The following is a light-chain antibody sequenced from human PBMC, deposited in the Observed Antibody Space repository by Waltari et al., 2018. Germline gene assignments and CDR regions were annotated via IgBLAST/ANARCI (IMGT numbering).Light chain of an antibody. CDR2: DVS. J-gene: IGLJ1*01. Sequence: QSALTQPRSVSGSPGQSVTISCTGTSSDVGGYNFVSWYQQHPGKAPKLMIYDVSKRPSGVPARFSGSTSGNTASLPISGLQAEDEADYYCCSYAGSYTFAYVFGTGTKVTVL. CDR3: CSYAGSYTFAYV. V-gene: IGLV2-11*01. CDR1: SSDVGGYNF.